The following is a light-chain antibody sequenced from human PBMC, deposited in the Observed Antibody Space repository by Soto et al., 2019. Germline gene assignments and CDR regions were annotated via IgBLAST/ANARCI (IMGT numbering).Light chain of an antibody. CDR3: CSYATTYTYV. Sequence: QSALTQPRSVSGSPGQSVTISCIGTSSDIGDYNYVSWFQQYPGKAPKVMIYDVTKRPSGVPARFSGSKSGNTASLTISGLQAEDEADYYCCSYATTYTYVFGSGTQLTVL. CDR2: DVT. J-gene: IGLJ6*01. CDR1: SSDIGDYNY. V-gene: IGLV2-11*01.